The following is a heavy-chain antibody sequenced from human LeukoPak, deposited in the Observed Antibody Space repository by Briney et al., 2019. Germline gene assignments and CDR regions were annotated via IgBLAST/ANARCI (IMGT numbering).Heavy chain of an antibody. CDR1: GFTFSSYS. CDR3: ARALGDGYHWFDP. CDR2: ISSSSSTI. J-gene: IGHJ5*02. Sequence: GGSLRLSCAASGFTFSSYSMNRVRQAPGKGLEWVSYISSSSSTIYYADSVKGRFTISRDNAKNSPYLQMNSLRAEDTAVYYCARALGDGYHWFDPWGQGTLVTVSS. V-gene: IGHV3-48*01. D-gene: IGHD5-24*01.